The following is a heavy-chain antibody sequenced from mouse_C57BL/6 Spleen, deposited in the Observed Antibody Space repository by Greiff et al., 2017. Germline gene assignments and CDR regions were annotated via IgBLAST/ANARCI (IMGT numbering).Heavy chain of an antibody. D-gene: IGHD2-4*01. CDR1: GFTFSNYW. CDR3: TEGTYYDYYWYFDV. CDR2: IRLKSDNYAT. Sequence: EVMLVESGGGLVQPGGSMKLSCVASGFTFSNYWMNWVRQSPEKGLEWVAQIRLKSDNYATHYAESVKGRFTISRDDSKSSVYLQMNNLRAEDTGIYYCTEGTYYDYYWYFDVWGTGTTVTVSS. J-gene: IGHJ1*03. V-gene: IGHV6-3*01.